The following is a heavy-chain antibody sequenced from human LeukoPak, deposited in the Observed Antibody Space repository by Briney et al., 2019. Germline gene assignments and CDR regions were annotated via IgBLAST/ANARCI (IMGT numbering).Heavy chain of an antibody. CDR2: INPNSGGT. V-gene: IGHV1-2*02. D-gene: IGHD3-3*01. CDR1: GYTFTGYY. CDR3: ARDRYYDFWSGIFDY. Sequence: ASVKVSCKASGYTFTGYYMHWVRQAPGQGLEWMGWINPNSGGTNYAQKFQGRVTMTRDTSISTAYMALSRLRSDDTAVYYCARDRYYDFWSGIFDYWGQGTLVTVSS. J-gene: IGHJ4*02.